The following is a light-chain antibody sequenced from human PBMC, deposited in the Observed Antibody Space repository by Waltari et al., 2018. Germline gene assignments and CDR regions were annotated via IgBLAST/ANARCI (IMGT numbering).Light chain of an antibody. V-gene: IGLV2-14*01. CDR1: SSDIGRYNY. Sequence: QSALTQPASVSGSPGQSITISCTGSSSDIGRYNYVSWYQQHPGQAPKLIISEVTNRPSGFSYRFSGSKSGDTASLTISGLQAEDEADYYCSSYTNINTLMVFGGGTHLTVL. J-gene: IGLJ3*02. CDR3: SSYTNINTLMV. CDR2: EVT.